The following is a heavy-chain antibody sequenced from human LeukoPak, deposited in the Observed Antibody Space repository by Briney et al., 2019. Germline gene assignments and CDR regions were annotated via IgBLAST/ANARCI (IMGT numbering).Heavy chain of an antibody. D-gene: IGHD2-15*01. J-gene: IGHJ6*03. V-gene: IGHV3-53*01. CDR2: IYSGGST. CDR3: ARQAATRYYYYYMDV. Sequence: GGSLTLSCAASGHTHSINYMSWVRQAPGKGLEWVSVIYSGGSTYYADSVKGRFTISRDNSKNTLYLQMNSLRAEDTPVYYCARQAATRYYYYYMDVWGKGTTVTVSS. CDR1: GHTHSINY.